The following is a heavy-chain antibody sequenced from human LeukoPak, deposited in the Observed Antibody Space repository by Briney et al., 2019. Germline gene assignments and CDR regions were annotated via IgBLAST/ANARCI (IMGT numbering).Heavy chain of an antibody. CDR3: ARQGNYGPPSQGY. V-gene: IGHV1-2*02. J-gene: IGHJ4*02. Sequence: GASVNVSCKASGYTFTGYYMHWVRQAPGQGLEWMGWINPNSGGTNYAQKFQGRVTMTRDTSISTAYMELSRLRSDDTAVYYCARQGNYGPPSQGYWGQGTLVTVSS. D-gene: IGHD4-17*01. CDR1: GYTFTGYY. CDR2: INPNSGGT.